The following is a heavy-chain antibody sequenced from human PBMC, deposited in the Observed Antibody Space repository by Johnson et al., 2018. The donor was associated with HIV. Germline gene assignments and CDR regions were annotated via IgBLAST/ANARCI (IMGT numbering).Heavy chain of an antibody. CDR3: ARDGGYGSV. CDR2: ISYDGSNK. V-gene: IGHV3-30*03. Sequence: VQLVESGGGVVQPGRSLRLSCAASGFTFSSYGIHWVRQAPGKGLEWVAVISYDGSNKYYADSVKGRFTISRDNSKNTLYLQMNSLRAEDTAVYYCARDGGYGSVWGQGTMVTVSS. J-gene: IGHJ3*01. D-gene: IGHD3-10*01. CDR1: GFTFSSYG.